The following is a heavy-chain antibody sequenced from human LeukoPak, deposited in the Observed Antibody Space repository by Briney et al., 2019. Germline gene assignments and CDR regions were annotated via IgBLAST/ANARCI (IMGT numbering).Heavy chain of an antibody. Sequence: SQTLSLTCAISGDSVSSNSAAWNWIRQSPSRGLEWLGRTYYRSKWYNDYAVFVKSRITINPDTSKNQFSLQLNSVTPEDTAVYYCARDRLTGIGGYCYYYMDVWGKGTTVTVSS. V-gene: IGHV6-1*01. CDR2: TYYRSKWYN. J-gene: IGHJ6*03. D-gene: IGHD1-20*01. CDR1: GDSVSSNSAA. CDR3: ARDRLTGIGGYCYYYMDV.